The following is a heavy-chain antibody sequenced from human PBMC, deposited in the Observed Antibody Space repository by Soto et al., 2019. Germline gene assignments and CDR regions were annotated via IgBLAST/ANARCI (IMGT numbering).Heavy chain of an antibody. J-gene: IGHJ4*02. D-gene: IGHD6-6*01. CDR3: ARGRDGDY. CDR2: ISAHNGNT. V-gene: IGHV1-18*01. CDR1: GYGFTTYG. Sequence: QIHLVQSGAEVKKPGASVKVSCKGSGYGFTTYGITWVRQAPGQGLEWMAWISAHNGNTNYAQKLQGSVTVTRDTSTSPAYMELRSLRSDDTAVYYCARGRDGDYWGQGALVTVSS.